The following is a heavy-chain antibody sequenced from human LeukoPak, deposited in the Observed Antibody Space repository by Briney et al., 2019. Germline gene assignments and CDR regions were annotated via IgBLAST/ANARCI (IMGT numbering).Heavy chain of an antibody. Sequence: PGGSLRLSCAASGFIFSSYAMNWVRQAPGKGLEWVSGISGSGGNTYYADSVTGRFTISRDNSKNTLYLQMNRLRAEDTAVYYCAKDRIAAKEPGTFDIWGQGTMVTVSS. CDR3: AKDRIAAKEPGTFDI. D-gene: IGHD6-25*01. CDR1: GFIFSSYA. J-gene: IGHJ3*02. V-gene: IGHV3-23*01. CDR2: ISGSGGNT.